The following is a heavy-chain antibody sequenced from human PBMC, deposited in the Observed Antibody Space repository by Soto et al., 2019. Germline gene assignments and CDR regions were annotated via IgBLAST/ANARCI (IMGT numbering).Heavy chain of an antibody. CDR2: IKEDGSGK. Sequence: VQLVESGGGLVQPGGSLRLSCTASGFTFSSYWMSWVRQAPGKGLGWVANIKEDGSGKYYVDSVKGRFSISRDNVRNSQYLQMNSLRVEDTAVYYCVRVGRLGGYWGQGALVTVSS. V-gene: IGHV3-7*03. CDR1: GFTFSSYW. CDR3: VRVGRLGGY. D-gene: IGHD3-16*01. J-gene: IGHJ4*02.